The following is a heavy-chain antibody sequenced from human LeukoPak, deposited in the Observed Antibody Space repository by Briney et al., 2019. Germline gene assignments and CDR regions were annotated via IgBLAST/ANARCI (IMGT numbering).Heavy chain of an antibody. CDR2: ISGSGGST. J-gene: IGHJ1*01. CDR1: GFTFSTNY. D-gene: IGHD1-1*01. V-gene: IGHV3-23*01. Sequence: GGSLRLSCAASGFTFSTNYMTWVRQAPGKGLEWVSAISGSGGSTYYADSVKGRFTISRDNSKNTLYLQMNSLRAEDTAVYYCAKEPTFGTWSGYFQHWGQGTLVTVSS. CDR3: AKEPTFGTWSGYFQH.